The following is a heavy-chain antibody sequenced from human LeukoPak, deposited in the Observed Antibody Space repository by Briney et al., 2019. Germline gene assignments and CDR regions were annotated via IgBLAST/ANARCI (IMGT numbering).Heavy chain of an antibody. J-gene: IGHJ4*02. CDR3: AKERGYSSSWPDY. V-gene: IGHV3-23*01. Sequence: GGSLRLSCAASGFSFSSYAMSWVRKTPGKGLEWVSAISGSGGSTYYADSVKGRFTISRDNSKNKLYLQMNSLRAEDTAVYYCAKERGYSSSWPDYWGQGTLVTVSS. CDR1: GFSFSSYA. D-gene: IGHD6-13*01. CDR2: ISGSGGST.